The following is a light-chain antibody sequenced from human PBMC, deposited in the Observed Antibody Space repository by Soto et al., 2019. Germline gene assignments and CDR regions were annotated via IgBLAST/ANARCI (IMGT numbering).Light chain of an antibody. V-gene: IGLV2-18*02. J-gene: IGLJ2*01. Sequence: QSALTQPPSVSGSPGQSVTISCTGTSSDVGSYSRVSWYQQPPGTAPKLMIYEVSNRPSGVPDRFSGSKSGNTASLTISGLQAEDEADYYCSSYTSSSTLVFGGGTQLTV. CDR1: SSDVGSYSR. CDR3: SSYTSSSTLV. CDR2: EVS.